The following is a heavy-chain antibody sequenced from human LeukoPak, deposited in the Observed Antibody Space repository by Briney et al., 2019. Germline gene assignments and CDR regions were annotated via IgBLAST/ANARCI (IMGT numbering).Heavy chain of an antibody. D-gene: IGHD6-19*01. CDR3: ARVERLWLADWYFDL. V-gene: IGHV1-46*01. J-gene: IGHJ2*01. CDR2: INPSGGST. CDR1: GYTFTGYY. Sequence: ASVKVSCKASGYTFTGYYMHWVRQAPGQGLEWMGIINPSGGSTSYAQKFQGRVTMTRDTSISTAYMELSRLRSDDTAVYYCARVERLWLADWYFDLWGRGTLVTVSS.